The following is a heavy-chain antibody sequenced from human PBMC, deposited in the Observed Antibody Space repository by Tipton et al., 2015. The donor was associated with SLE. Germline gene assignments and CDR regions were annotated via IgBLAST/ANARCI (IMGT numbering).Heavy chain of an antibody. Sequence: TLSLTCAVYGGSFSGYYWSWIRQPPGKGLEWIGSIYYSGSTYYNPSLKSRVTISVDTSKNQFSLKLSSVTAADTAVYYCARVYSYGYYFDYWGQGTLVTVSS. CDR2: IYYSGST. J-gene: IGHJ4*02. CDR1: GGSFSGYY. CDR3: ARVYSYGYYFDY. D-gene: IGHD5-18*01. V-gene: IGHV4-34*01.